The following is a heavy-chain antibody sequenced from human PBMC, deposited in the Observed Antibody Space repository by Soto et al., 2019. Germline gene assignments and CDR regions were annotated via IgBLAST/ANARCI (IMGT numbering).Heavy chain of an antibody. CDR3: AKSLLFVDHGYMDV. J-gene: IGHJ6*03. Sequence: QVQLVQSGAELKKPGSSVKVSCEASGGSFTGYSFTWVRQAPGQGLEWMGRIIPIQGKANYALKFQDRVTITADRSTKTVYMELTSLRPEYTAVYFCAKSLLFVDHGYMDVWGKGTTVTVSS. CDR1: GGSFTGYS. V-gene: IGHV1-69*02. D-gene: IGHD2-21*01. CDR2: IIPIQGKA.